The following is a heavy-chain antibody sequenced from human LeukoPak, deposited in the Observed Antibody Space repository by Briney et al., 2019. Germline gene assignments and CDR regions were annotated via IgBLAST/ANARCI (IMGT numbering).Heavy chain of an antibody. D-gene: IGHD4-17*01. V-gene: IGHV3-23*01. J-gene: IGHJ4*02. CDR3: AKEPDYGDFFDY. CDR1: GFTFNSYA. CDR2: ISGSGGST. Sequence: HPGGSLRLSCAASGFTFNSYAMSWVRQAPGKGLEWVSAISGSGGSTYYADSVKGRFTISRDNSKNTLYLQMNSLRAEDTAVYYCAKEPDYGDFFDYWGQGTLVTVSS.